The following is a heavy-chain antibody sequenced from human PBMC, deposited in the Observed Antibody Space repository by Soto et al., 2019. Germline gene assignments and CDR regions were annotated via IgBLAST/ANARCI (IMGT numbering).Heavy chain of an antibody. CDR1: GFTFSSYA. CDR3: AKGGGAAARRGGWFDP. D-gene: IGHD6-13*01. Sequence: EVQLLESGGGLVQPGGSLRLSCAASGFTFSSYALSWVRQAPGKGLEWVSAISGSGGSTYYADCVKGRFTISRDNSKNTLYLQMNSLRAEDTAVYYCAKGGGAAARRGGWFDPWGQGTLVTVSS. V-gene: IGHV3-23*01. CDR2: ISGSGGST. J-gene: IGHJ5*02.